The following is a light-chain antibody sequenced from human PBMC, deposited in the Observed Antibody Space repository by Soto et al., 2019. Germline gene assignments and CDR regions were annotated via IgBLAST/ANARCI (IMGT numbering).Light chain of an antibody. CDR3: MQALQSPLT. CDR2: LGS. Sequence: DIVMTQSPLSLPVTPGEPASISCRSSQSLLYSNGYNYLDWYLQKPGQSPQLLIYLGSNRASGVPDRFSGSGSGTDVTLKISRVEAEDVGVYYCMQALQSPLTFGGGTKVEIK. J-gene: IGKJ4*01. V-gene: IGKV2-28*01. CDR1: QSLLYSNGYNY.